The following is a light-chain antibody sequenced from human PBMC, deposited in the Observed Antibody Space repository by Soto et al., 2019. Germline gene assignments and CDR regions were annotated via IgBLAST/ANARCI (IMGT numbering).Light chain of an antibody. CDR3: CSYAGRYKGV. Sequence: QSALTQPRSVSGSPGQSVTISCTGTSSDVGGYNYVSWYQQHPGKAPKLMIYDVSKRPSGVPDRFSGSKSGNTASLTISGLQAEDEAHYYCCSYAGRYKGVFGTGTKVTVL. CDR1: SSDVGGYNY. CDR2: DVS. J-gene: IGLJ1*01. V-gene: IGLV2-11*01.